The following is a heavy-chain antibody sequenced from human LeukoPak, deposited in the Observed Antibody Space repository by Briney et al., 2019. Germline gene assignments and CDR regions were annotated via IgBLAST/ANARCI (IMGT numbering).Heavy chain of an antibody. Sequence: PSETLSLTCTVSGGSISTSNYYWGWIRQPPGKGLEWIGNIFYSGSTYYSPSLKSRVTISLDTSRNQFSLKLTSVTAADTAVYYCARTTEMATIYWFFDLWDRGTLVTVSS. V-gene: IGHV4-39*07. D-gene: IGHD5-24*01. CDR2: IFYSGST. CDR1: GGSISTSNYY. CDR3: ARTTEMATIYWFFDL. J-gene: IGHJ2*01.